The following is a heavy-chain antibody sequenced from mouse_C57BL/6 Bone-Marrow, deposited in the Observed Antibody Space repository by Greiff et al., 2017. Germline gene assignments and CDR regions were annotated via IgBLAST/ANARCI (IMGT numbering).Heavy chain of an antibody. CDR1: GYSITSGYD. V-gene: IGHV3-1*01. Sequence: EVMLVESGPGMVKPSQSLSLTCTVTGYSITSGYDWHWIRHFPGNKLEWMGYISYSGSTNYNPSLKSRISITHDTSKNHFFLKLNSVTTEDTATYYCAREGYYYGRGYFDVWGTGTTVTVSS. J-gene: IGHJ1*03. CDR2: ISYSGST. D-gene: IGHD1-1*01. CDR3: AREGYYYGRGYFDV.